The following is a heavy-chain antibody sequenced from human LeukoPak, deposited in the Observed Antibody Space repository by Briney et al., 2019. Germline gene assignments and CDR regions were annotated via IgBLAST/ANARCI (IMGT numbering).Heavy chain of an antibody. CDR3: ARGGRGDRTGPFDF. D-gene: IGHD3-10*01. J-gene: IGHJ4*02. Sequence: PSETLSLTCTVSGGSISSYYWSWIRQPPGKGLEWIGYIYYSGSTNYNPSLKSRVTISVDTSKNQFSLKLTSVTAADTAVYYCARGGRGDRTGPFDFWGQGTLVTVSS. V-gene: IGHV4-59*01. CDR1: GGSISSYY. CDR2: IYYSGST.